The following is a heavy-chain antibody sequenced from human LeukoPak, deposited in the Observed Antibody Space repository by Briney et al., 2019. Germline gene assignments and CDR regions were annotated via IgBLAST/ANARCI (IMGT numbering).Heavy chain of an antibody. CDR2: IYYSGST. CDR3: ARAGYDYVPDWFDP. V-gene: IGHV4-59*12. J-gene: IGHJ5*02. D-gene: IGHD3-16*01. Sequence: SETLSLTCTVSGGSISSYYWSWIRQPPGKGLEWIGSIYYSGSTYYNPSLKSRVTISIDTSKNQFSLKLSSVTAADTAVYYCARAGYDYVPDWFDPWGQGTLVTVSS. CDR1: GGSISSYY.